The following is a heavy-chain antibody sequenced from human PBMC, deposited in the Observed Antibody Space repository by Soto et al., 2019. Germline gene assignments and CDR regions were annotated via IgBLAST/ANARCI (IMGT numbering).Heavy chain of an antibody. CDR2: IKSKADGETR. Sequence: GGSLRLSCAASGFTFSSYSMNWVRQAPGKGLEWVGRIKSKADGETRDYAAPVKGRFTILRDDSKNTLYLQMDSLKTEDTAMYYCTNWYGPSDYWGQGTLVTVSS. V-gene: IGHV3-15*01. CDR1: GFTFSSYS. J-gene: IGHJ4*02. D-gene: IGHD1-20*01. CDR3: TNWYGPSDY.